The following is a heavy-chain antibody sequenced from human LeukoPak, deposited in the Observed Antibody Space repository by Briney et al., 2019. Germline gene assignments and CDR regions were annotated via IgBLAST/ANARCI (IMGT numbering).Heavy chain of an antibody. CDR2: IRHREYGGTA. V-gene: IGHV3-49*03. J-gene: IGHJ4*02. CDR1: GFNFGVVA. CDR3: ARERAGDVDY. Sequence: PGGSLRLSCATSGFNFGVVAMDWIRQAPGKGLEWVGFIRHREYGGTAEYAASVNGRFAISRDDSKRIVYLQMNDLRTEDTGVYYCARERAGDVDYWGLGTLVTVSS.